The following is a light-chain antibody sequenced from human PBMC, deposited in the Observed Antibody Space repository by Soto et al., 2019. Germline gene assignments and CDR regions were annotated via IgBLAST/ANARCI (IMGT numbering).Light chain of an antibody. CDR3: EQYYSLPLT. CDR1: QSVLYSPQNANF. V-gene: IGKV4-1*01. Sequence: DIVMTQSPDSLAVSLGARASINCRSNQSVLYSPQNANFVSWYQQKPGLPPKLLIYWASSRESGDPVRLSGSEPGTDFTLTITGLQAEDVAVYYCEQYYSLPLTFGGGTRVEIK. J-gene: IGKJ4*01. CDR2: WAS.